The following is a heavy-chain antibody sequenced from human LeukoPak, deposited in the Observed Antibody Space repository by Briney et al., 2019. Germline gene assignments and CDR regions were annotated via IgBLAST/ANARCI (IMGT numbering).Heavy chain of an antibody. CDR3: ARGEPPWGDYYYMDV. D-gene: IGHD7-27*01. Sequence: PSETLSLTCTVSGGSISSYYWSWIRQPAGKGLEWIGRIYTSGSTNYNPSLKSRVTMSVDTSKNQFSLKLSSVTAADTAVYYCARGEPPWGDYYYMDVWGKGTTVTVSS. CDR1: GGSISSYY. J-gene: IGHJ6*03. V-gene: IGHV4-4*07. CDR2: IYTSGST.